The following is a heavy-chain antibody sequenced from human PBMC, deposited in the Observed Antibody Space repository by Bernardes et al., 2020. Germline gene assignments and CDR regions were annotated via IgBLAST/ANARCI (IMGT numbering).Heavy chain of an antibody. V-gene: IGHV3-23*01. CDR2: ISDRGYST. J-gene: IGHJ4*02. CDR1: GFAFSTCG. Sequence: GSLRLSCAASGFAFSTCGMNWVRQAPGKGLEWVSGISDRGYSTYYADSVKGRFTVSRDNSKNTLYLQMNSLRAEDTAIYFCAKDTVLGYFDYWGQGTLVTVSS. CDR3: AKDTVLGYFDY. D-gene: IGHD3-16*01.